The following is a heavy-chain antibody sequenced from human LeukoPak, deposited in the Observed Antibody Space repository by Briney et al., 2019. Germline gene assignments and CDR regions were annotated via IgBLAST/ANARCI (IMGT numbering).Heavy chain of an antibody. V-gene: IGHV3-11*01. Sequence: GGSLRLSCAASGFTFSDYYMSWIRQAPGKGLEWVSYISSSGSTIYYADSVKGRFTISRDNDKNSLYLQMNNLRAEDTAVYYCAKLPHSRGGSYSDYWGQGTLVTVSS. CDR3: AKLPHSRGGSYSDY. CDR2: ISSSGSTI. CDR1: GFTFSDYY. D-gene: IGHD3-10*01. J-gene: IGHJ4*02.